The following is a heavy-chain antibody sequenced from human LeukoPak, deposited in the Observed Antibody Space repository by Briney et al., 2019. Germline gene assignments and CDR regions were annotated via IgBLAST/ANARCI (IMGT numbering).Heavy chain of an antibody. CDR1: GYTFTSYG. CDR2: ISAYNGNT. D-gene: IGHD5-12*01. V-gene: IGHV1-18*01. Sequence: ASVKVSCKASGYTFTSYGISWVRQAPGQGLEWMGWISAYNGNTNYARKLQGRVTMTTDTSTSTAYMELRSLRSDDTAVYYCARIVATTLLPGYYYYYYGMDVWGQGTTVTVSS. J-gene: IGHJ6*02. CDR3: ARIVATTLLPGYYYYYYGMDV.